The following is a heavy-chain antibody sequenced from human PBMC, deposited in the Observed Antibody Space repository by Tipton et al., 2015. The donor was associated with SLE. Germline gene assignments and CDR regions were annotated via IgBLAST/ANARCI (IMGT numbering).Heavy chain of an antibody. J-gene: IGHJ6*03. CDR2: IYTSGST. V-gene: IGHV4-61*09. CDR3: ARAGAPTYSYYYYYMDV. Sequence: TLSLTCTVSGGSISSGSYYWSWVRQPAGKGLEWIGYIYTSGSTNYNPSLKSRVTISVDTSKNQFSLKLSSVTAADTAVYYCARAGAPTYSYYYYYMDVWGKGTTVTVSS. CDR1: GGSISSGSYY. D-gene: IGHD3-10*01.